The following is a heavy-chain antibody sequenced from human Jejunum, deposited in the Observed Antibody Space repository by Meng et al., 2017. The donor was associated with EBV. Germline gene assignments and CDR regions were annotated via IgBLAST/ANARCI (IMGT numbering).Heavy chain of an antibody. CDR3: ARYGSGYFPALWY. CDR1: GDSSSSSNW. J-gene: IGHJ4*02. Sequence: QVQVQGSGPGLVKPSGTLSLTCAVSGDSSSSSNWWSWVRQPPGKGLEWIGEIYHSGSTNYNPSLKSRVTISVDKSKNQFSLKLSSVTAADTAVYYCARYGSGYFPALWYWGQGTLVTVSS. V-gene: IGHV4-4*02. CDR2: IYHSGST. D-gene: IGHD3-3*01.